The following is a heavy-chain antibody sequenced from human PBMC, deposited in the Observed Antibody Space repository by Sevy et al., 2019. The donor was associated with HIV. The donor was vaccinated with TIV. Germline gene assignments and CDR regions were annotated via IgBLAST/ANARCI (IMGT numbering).Heavy chain of an antibody. V-gene: IGHV3-23*01. CDR1: GFTFFSHV. CDR2: LSGSGGTT. J-gene: IGHJ3*01. Sequence: GGSLRLSCAASGFTFFSHVMSWVRQAPGKGLEWVSGLSGSGGTTYYADSVKGRFSISRDNSKNKLYLQMSSLRIEDTAVYYCATGTTDSSISWVFDVWGQATMVTVSS. D-gene: IGHD6-13*01. CDR3: ATGTTDSSISWVFDV.